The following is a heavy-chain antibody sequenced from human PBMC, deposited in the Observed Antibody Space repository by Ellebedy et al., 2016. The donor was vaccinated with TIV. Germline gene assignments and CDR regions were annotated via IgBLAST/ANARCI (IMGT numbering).Heavy chain of an antibody. D-gene: IGHD2/OR15-2a*01. CDR1: GFTFSSYW. J-gene: IGHJ3*02. V-gene: IGHV3-74*01. CDR2: INSDGSST. Sequence: GESLKISXAASGFTFSSYWMHWVRQAPGKGLVWVSRINSDGSSTSYADSVKGRFTISRDNAKNTLYLQMNSLRAEDTAVYYCARDKSPLSPVIDAFDIWGQGTMVTVSS. CDR3: ARDKSPLSPVIDAFDI.